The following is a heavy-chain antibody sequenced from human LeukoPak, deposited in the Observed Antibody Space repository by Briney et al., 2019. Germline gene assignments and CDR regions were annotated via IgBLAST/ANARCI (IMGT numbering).Heavy chain of an antibody. J-gene: IGHJ4*02. Sequence: GGSLRLSCAASGFTFSIYGMSWVRQAPGKGLEWVSAISGSGGRTYNADSMKGRFTISRDNSKNTQYLQMNSLRVEDTAVYYCARDMMGATLYFDSWGQGTLVTVSS. V-gene: IGHV3-23*01. CDR3: ARDMMGATLYFDS. CDR2: ISGSGGRT. CDR1: GFTFSIYG. D-gene: IGHD1-26*01.